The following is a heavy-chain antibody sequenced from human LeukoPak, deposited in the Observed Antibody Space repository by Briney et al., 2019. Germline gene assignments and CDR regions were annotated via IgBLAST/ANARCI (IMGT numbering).Heavy chain of an antibody. CDR2: ISAYNGNT. CDR1: GYTFTSYG. V-gene: IGHV1-18*01. D-gene: IGHD3-22*01. J-gene: IGHJ6*03. Sequence: ASVKVSCKASGYTFTSYGISWVRQAPGQGLEWMGWISAYNGNTNYAQKLQGRVTMTTDTSTSTAYMELRSLRSDDTAVYYCARMYYDSSGYYYYYYYMDVWGKGTTVTVSS. CDR3: ARMYYDSSGYYYYYYYMDV.